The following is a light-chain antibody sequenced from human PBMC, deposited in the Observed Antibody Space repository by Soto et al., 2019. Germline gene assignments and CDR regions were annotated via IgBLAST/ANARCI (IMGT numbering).Light chain of an antibody. CDR2: GAS. V-gene: IGKV3-15*01. CDR1: QSVSSH. CDR3: QQYNDWPLT. J-gene: IGKJ4*01. Sequence: EIVMTQSLATLSVSPGERVTLSCRASQSVSSHLGWYQQKPGQAPRLLIYGASTRATGFPARFSGSGSGTEFTLTISSLQSEDFAVYYCQQYNDWPLTFGGGTKVDI.